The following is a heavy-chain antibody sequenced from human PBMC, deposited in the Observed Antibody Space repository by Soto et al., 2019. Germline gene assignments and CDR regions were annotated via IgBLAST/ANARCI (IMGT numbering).Heavy chain of an antibody. CDR2: INGDGGTT. J-gene: IGHJ4*02. Sequence: EVQLVESGGGLVQPGGSLRLSCAASGFTFSSYWMHWVRQAPGKGLVWVSRINGDGGTTNYADSVKGRFTISRDNAKNTLFLQMNSLRVEDAAVYYCARVGGSSGQWGQGTVVTVSS. D-gene: IGHD2-15*01. CDR3: ARVGGSSGQ. V-gene: IGHV3-74*01. CDR1: GFTFSSYW.